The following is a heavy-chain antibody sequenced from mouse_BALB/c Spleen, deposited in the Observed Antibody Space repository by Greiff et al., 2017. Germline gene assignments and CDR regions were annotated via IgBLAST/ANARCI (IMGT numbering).Heavy chain of an antibody. J-gene: IGHJ4*01. CDR2: ISSGGSYT. CDR1: GFTFSSYG. D-gene: IGHD2-1*01. Sequence: EVQLVESGGGLVKPGGSLKLSCAASGFTFSSYGMSWVRQTPDKRLEWVATISSGGSYTYYPDSVKGRFTISRDNAKNTLYLQMSSLKSEDTAMYYCARQGYYGNPYYAMDYWGQGTSVTVSS. CDR3: ARQGYYGNPYYAMDY. V-gene: IGHV5-6*01.